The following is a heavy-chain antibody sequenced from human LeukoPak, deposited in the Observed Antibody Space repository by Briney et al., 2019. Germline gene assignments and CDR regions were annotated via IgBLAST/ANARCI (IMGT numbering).Heavy chain of an antibody. V-gene: IGHV3-23*01. CDR3: AKSIDGVVRGTYYYYSYMDV. Sequence: PGGSLRLTCAASGLTFSSDGRSWVRQAPCKELDRVSVISCSGRNTHYADSVKGRFTISRDNSKNTLYLQMNSLGAEDTAVYYCAKSIDGVVRGTYYYYSYMDVWGKGTTVTVSS. D-gene: IGHD3-3*01. CDR2: ISCSGRNT. J-gene: IGHJ6*03. CDR1: GLTFSSDG.